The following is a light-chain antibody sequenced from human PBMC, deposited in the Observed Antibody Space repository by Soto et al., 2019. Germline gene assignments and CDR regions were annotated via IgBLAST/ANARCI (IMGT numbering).Light chain of an antibody. Sequence: QSALTQPASVSGSPGQSITISCTGTSSDVGAYNFVSWHQQHPGKAPKLMIYNVYDRPSGVSNRFSGSKSGNTASLTISGLQAEDEAEYYCSSYTNINTRACVFGTGTKLTVL. J-gene: IGLJ1*01. V-gene: IGLV2-14*03. CDR1: SSDVGAYNF. CDR3: SSYTNINTRACV. CDR2: NVY.